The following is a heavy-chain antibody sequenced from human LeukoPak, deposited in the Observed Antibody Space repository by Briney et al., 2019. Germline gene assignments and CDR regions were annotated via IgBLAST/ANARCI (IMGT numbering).Heavy chain of an antibody. V-gene: IGHV4-59*02. Sequence: SETLSLTCTVSGGSVSSYYWSWIRQPPGEGLEWIEYIHYSGSTNYNPSFKSRVTISVDTSKNQFSLKLSSVTAADTAVYYCARDVGGRIGASDIWGQGTMVTVSS. D-gene: IGHD1-26*01. CDR2: IHYSGST. J-gene: IGHJ3*02. CDR1: GGSVSSYY. CDR3: ARDVGGRIGASDI.